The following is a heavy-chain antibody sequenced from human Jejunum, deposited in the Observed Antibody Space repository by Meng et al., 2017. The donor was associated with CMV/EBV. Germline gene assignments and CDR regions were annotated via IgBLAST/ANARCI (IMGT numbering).Heavy chain of an antibody. CDR2: INPQSGDT. CDR1: EYTFSDYY. CDR3: ARGAGTCLYYYLEY. V-gene: IGHV1-2*02. Sequence: KASEYTFSDYYMQWVRQAPGQGLEWMGWINPQSGDTNYAPKFQGRVTMTRDTSISTAYMEVSRLRSDDTAVYYCARGAGTCLYYYLEYWGQGTLVTVSS. J-gene: IGHJ4*02. D-gene: IGHD2-2*02.